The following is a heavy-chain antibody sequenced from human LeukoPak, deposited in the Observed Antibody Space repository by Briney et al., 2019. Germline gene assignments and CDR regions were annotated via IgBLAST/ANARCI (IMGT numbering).Heavy chain of an antibody. D-gene: IGHD6-19*01. CDR2: VRSRADNYAT. V-gene: IGHV3-73*01. CDR1: GFTFSGSH. Sequence: GGSLRLSCAASGFTFSGSHMHWVRQAAGKGLEWVGHVRSRADNYATAYGASVKGRFTISRDDSKNTAYLQMNSLRAEDTAVYYCASSWTIAEGGREYYFKFWGQGTLVTVSS. CDR3: ASSWTIAEGGREYYFKF. J-gene: IGHJ4*02.